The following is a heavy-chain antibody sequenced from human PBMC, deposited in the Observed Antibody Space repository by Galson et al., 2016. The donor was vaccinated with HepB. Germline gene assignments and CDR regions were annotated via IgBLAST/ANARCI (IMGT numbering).Heavy chain of an antibody. CDR3: AREGGTGDLYFDY. Sequence: SVKVSCKASGYTFINYGITWMRQAPGQGLEWMGWISAYNGNTTYAQKYQGRVTMTRDTSTGTVYMELRSLRSDDTAVYYCAREGGTGDLYFDYWGQGTLVTVSS. D-gene: IGHD7-27*01. V-gene: IGHV1-18*01. J-gene: IGHJ4*02. CDR2: ISAYNGNT. CDR1: GYTFINYG.